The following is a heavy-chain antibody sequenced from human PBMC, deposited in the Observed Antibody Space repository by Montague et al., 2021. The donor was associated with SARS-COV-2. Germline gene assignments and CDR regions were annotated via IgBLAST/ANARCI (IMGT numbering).Heavy chain of an antibody. V-gene: IGHV4-59*01. Sequence: SETLSLTCTVSGGSISSYYWSWIRQPPGKGLEWIAYIHYSGRTNYNPSLKSRVSISMDTSKNQFSLRLISVTAADTAVYYCAKNTISALDYYYYGMSVWGQGATVTVSS. CDR2: IHYSGRT. J-gene: IGHJ6*02. CDR3: AKNTISALDYYYYGMSV. CDR1: GGSISSYY. D-gene: IGHD3-10*01.